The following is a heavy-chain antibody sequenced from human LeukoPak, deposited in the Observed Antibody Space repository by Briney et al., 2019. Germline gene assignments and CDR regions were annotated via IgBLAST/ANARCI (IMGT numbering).Heavy chain of an antibody. CDR3: VSLVFINY. D-gene: IGHD2-21*02. CDR1: GFTFSSLG. Sequence: GGSLRLSCSASGFTFSSLGMHWVRQAPGKGLEHVSTIGSGGDSTYYADSVKDRFTISRDNYKNALYLQMTSLRPEDSAVYYCVSLVFINYWGQGTLVTVSS. J-gene: IGHJ4*01. V-gene: IGHV3-64D*06. CDR2: IGSGGDST.